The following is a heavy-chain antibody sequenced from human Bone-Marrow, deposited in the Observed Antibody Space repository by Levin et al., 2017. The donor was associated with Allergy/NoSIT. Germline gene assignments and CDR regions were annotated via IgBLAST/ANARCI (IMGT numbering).Heavy chain of an antibody. D-gene: IGHD3-10*01. CDR2: IAYDSTKK. CDR3: VKETIPYYYGLFFDY. CDR1: GFTFNDYG. V-gene: IGHV3-30*18. J-gene: IGHJ4*02. Sequence: GESLKISCAASGFTFNDYGMHWVRQAPGKGLEWVAFIAYDSTKKYFADSVKGRFTISRDNSRNTLYLQMDRLRGEDTALYYCVKETIPYYYGLFFDYWSQGTQVTVSS.